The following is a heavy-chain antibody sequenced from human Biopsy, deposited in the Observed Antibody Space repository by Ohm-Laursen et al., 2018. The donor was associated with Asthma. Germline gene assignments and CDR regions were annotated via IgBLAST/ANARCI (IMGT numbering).Heavy chain of an antibody. Sequence: TLSLTCIVSGDAMSTSGSYWGWIRQSPGKGLEWIGGIYYSGRTYYNPSLESRATISPDTSKNHFSLKVPSVTAADTAVYYCARAVSSSSYWYFDLWGRGDLVTVSS. CDR1: GDAMSTSGSY. CDR2: IYYSGRT. CDR3: ARAVSSSSYWYFDL. D-gene: IGHD6-6*01. V-gene: IGHV4-39*02. J-gene: IGHJ2*01.